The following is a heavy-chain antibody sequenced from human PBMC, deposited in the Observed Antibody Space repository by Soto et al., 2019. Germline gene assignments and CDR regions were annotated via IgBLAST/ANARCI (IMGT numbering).Heavy chain of an antibody. CDR2: ISGSGDST. D-gene: IGHD3-10*01. V-gene: IGHV3-23*01. Sequence: EVQLLESGGGLEQPGGSLRLSCAASGFTFSSYAMNWVRQAPGKGLEWVSAISGSGDSTYYADSVKGRFTISRDTSKNTLYLQMNSLRAEDTAVYYCATRASGSYFDYWGQGTLVTVSS. CDR1: GFTFSSYA. J-gene: IGHJ4*02. CDR3: ATRASGSYFDY.